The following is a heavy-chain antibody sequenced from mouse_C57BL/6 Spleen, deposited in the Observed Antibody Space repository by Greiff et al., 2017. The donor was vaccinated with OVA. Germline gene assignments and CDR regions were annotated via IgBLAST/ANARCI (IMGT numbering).Heavy chain of an antibody. D-gene: IGHD1-1*01. J-gene: IGHJ1*03. Sequence: EVQLVESGPELVKPGASVKMSCKASGYTFTDYNMHWVKQSHGKSLEWIGYINPNNGGTSYNQKFKGKATLTVNKSSSTAYMELRSLTSEDSAVYYCARASSSYWYFDVWGTGTTVTVSA. V-gene: IGHV1-22*01. CDR3: ARASSSYWYFDV. CDR1: GYTFTDYN. CDR2: INPNNGGT.